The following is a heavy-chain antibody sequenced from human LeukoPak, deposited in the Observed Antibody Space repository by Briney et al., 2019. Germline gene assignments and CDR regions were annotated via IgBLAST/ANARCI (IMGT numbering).Heavy chain of an antibody. V-gene: IGHV3-21*01. D-gene: IGHD2/OR15-2a*01. CDR2: ISSSSSYI. Sequence: GGSLRLSCAASGFTFSSYSMNWIRQAPGKGLEWVSSISSSSSYIYYADSVKGRFTISRDNAKNSLYLQMNSLRAEDTAVYYCARDLSTVYDYWGQGTLVTVSS. J-gene: IGHJ4*02. CDR1: GFTFSSYS. CDR3: ARDLSTVYDY.